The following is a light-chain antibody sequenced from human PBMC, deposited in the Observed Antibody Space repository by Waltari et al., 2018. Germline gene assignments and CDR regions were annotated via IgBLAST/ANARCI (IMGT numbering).Light chain of an antibody. Sequence: DIQMTQSPSTLSASVGDTVTMTCRASQSISSWLAWYQQKPGKAPKLLIYMASSLESGVPSRFSGSGSGTEFTLTISSLQPDDFATYSCQQYSSYSTFGQGTKVEIK. CDR1: QSISSW. V-gene: IGKV1-5*03. CDR2: MAS. CDR3: QQYSSYST. J-gene: IGKJ2*01.